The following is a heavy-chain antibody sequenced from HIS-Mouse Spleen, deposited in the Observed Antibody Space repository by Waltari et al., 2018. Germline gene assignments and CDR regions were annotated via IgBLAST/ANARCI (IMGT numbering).Heavy chain of an antibody. CDR3: AREPHLQLELAFDI. V-gene: IGHV4-38-2*02. Sequence: QVQLQESGPGLVKPSETLSLTCTVSGYSISSGYYWGWIRQPPGKGLEWIGSIYHSGSTYSNPSLKSRVTISVDTSKNQFSLKLSSVTAADTAVYYCAREPHLQLELAFDIWGQGTMVTVSS. CDR1: GYSISSGYY. D-gene: IGHD1-1*01. CDR2: IYHSGST. J-gene: IGHJ3*02.